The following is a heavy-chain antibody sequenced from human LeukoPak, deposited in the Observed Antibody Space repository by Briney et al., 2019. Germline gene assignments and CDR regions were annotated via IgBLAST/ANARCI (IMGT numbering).Heavy chain of an antibody. CDR3: ARPVAVAGTELGFDP. CDR1: GYTFTGYY. V-gene: IGHV1-2*02. D-gene: IGHD6-19*01. CDR2: INPNSGGT. Sequence: ASVKVSCKASGYTFTGYYMHWVRQAPGQGLEWMGWINPNSGGTNYAQKFQGRVTMTRDTSISTAYMELSRLRPDDTAVYYRARPVAVAGTELGFDPWGQGTLVTVSS. J-gene: IGHJ5*02.